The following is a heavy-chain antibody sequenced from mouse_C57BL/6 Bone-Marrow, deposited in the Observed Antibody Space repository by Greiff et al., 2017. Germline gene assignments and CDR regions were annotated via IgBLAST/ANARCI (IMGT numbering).Heavy chain of an antibody. CDR3: ARAGYGNLLDY. CDR2: ISSGSSTM. V-gene: IGHV5-17*01. J-gene: IGHJ4*01. Sequence: EVKLVQSGGGLVKPGGSLKLSCAASGFTFSDYGMHWVRQAPEKGLEWVAYISSGSSTMYYTDTLKGGFIISKDNANNTLFLQMTSLTSEDTAMYYCARAGYGNLLDYWGQGTSVTVSS. CDR1: GFTFSDYG. D-gene: IGHD2-10*02.